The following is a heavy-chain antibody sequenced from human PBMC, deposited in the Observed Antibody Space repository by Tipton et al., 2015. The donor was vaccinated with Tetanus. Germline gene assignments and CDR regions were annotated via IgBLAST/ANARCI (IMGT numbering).Heavy chain of an antibody. CDR1: GASISGSPYF. D-gene: IGHD6-6*01. V-gene: IGHV4-31*03. J-gene: IGHJ5*02. CDR2: VYYSGST. Sequence: TLSLTCSVSGASISGSPYFWNWIRQFPGKGLEWIGYVYYSGSTFYNPSLKSRVTISVDTSKNQFSLTLTSVTAADTAVYYCARDQGGGRVVRLNWFDPWGHGTLVTVSS. CDR3: ARDQGGGRVVRLNWFDP.